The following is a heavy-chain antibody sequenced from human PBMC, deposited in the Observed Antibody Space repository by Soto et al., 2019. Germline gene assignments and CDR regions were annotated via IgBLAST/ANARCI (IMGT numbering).Heavy chain of an antibody. CDR1: GGSISSGGYY. CDR2: IYYSGST. V-gene: IGHV4-31*03. Sequence: SETLSLTCTVSGGSISSGGYYWSWIRQHPGKGLEWIGYIYYSGSTYYNPSLKSRVTISVDTSKNQISLKLSSVTAADTAVYYFARAAVRITIFGVVMDYYGMDVWGQGTTVTVSS. D-gene: IGHD3-3*01. J-gene: IGHJ6*02. CDR3: ARAAVRITIFGVVMDYYGMDV.